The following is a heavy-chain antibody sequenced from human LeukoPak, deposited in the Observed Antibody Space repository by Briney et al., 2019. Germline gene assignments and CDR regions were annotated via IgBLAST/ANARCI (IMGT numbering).Heavy chain of an antibody. CDR2: ISYDGSNK. V-gene: IGHV3-30-3*01. CDR3: ARSNSGSYYYYYGMDV. D-gene: IGHD1-26*01. J-gene: IGHJ6*02. Sequence: GRSLRLSCAASGFTFSSYAMHWVRQAPGKGLEWVAVISYDGSNKYCADSVKGRFTISRDNSKNTLYLQMNSLRAEDTAVYYCARSNSGSYYYYYGMDVWGQGTTVTVSS. CDR1: GFTFSSYA.